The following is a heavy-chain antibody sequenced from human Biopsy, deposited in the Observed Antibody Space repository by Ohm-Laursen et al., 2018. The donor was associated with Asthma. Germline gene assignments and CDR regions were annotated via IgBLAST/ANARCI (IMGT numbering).Heavy chain of an antibody. Sequence: LSLTCAASGFTFSSYAMSWVRQVPGQGLEWVANIKHDGSEKNHVDSLKGRLTISRDNAKNLLLLQMNSLRAEDTAVYYCARTFHFWSPYHAEHYQLWGQGTLVTVSS. J-gene: IGHJ1*01. CDR3: ARTFHFWSPYHAEHYQL. CDR1: GFTFSSYA. V-gene: IGHV3-7*01. D-gene: IGHD3-3*01. CDR2: IKHDGSEK.